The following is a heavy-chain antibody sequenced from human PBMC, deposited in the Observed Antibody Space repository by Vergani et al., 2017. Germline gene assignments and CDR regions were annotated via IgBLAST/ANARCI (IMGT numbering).Heavy chain of an antibody. D-gene: IGHD3-22*01. CDR1: GGSISSYY. CDR2: IYYSGST. V-gene: IGHV4-59*01. Sequence: QVQLQESGPGLVKPSETLSLTCTVSGGSISSYYWSWIRQPPGKGLEWIGYIYYSGSTNYNPSLKSRVTISVDTSKNQFSLKLSSVTAADTAVYYCARDGSSGFYVMDVWGQGTTVTVSS. J-gene: IGHJ6*02. CDR3: ARDGSSGFYVMDV.